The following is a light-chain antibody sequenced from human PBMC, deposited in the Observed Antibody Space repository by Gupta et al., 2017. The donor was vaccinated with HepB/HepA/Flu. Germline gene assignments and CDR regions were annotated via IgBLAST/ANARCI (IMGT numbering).Light chain of an antibody. J-gene: IGLJ2*01. CDR2: SNN. CDR1: SSNIGSNT. V-gene: IGLV1-44*01. Sequence: QSVLTQPPSASGTPGPRVTISCSGSSSNIGSNTVNWYQQLPGTAPKLLIYSNNQRPSGVPDRFSGSKSGTSASRASSGLQAEDEADYYCAAGDDSLNGPVFGGGTKLTVL. CDR3: AAGDDSLNGPV.